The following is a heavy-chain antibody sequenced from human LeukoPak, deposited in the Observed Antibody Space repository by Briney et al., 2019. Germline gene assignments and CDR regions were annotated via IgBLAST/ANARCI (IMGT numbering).Heavy chain of an antibody. D-gene: IGHD2-2*01. Sequence: ASVKVSCKASGYTFTGYYMHWVRQAPGQGLEWMGWINPNSGGTNYAQKFQGRVTMTRDTSISTAYMELSRLRSDDTAVYYCAAPYCSSTSCYLQAFDIWGQGTMVTVSS. CDR3: AAPYCSSTSCYLQAFDI. CDR1: GYTFTGYY. CDR2: INPNSGGT. J-gene: IGHJ3*02. V-gene: IGHV1-2*02.